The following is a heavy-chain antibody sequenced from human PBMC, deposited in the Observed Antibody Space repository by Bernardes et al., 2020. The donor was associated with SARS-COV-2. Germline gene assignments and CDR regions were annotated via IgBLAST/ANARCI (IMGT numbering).Heavy chain of an antibody. CDR1: RFTCSNYN. CDR3: ARDSGRGGSCDY. D-gene: IGHD2-15*01. Sequence: GGSLRLSCTASRFTCSNYNLKWVRQAPGKGLQWVSHISSSSNTIYYADSVKGRFTISRDNAKNSLYLQMNNLRDEDTAVYYCARDSGRGGSCDYWGQGALVSVSS. CDR2: ISSSSNTI. J-gene: IGHJ4*02. V-gene: IGHV3-48*02.